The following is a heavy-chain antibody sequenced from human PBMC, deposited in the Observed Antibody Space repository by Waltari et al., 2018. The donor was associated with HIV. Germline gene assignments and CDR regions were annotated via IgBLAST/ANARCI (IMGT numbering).Heavy chain of an antibody. CDR1: GGSISRSSYY. D-gene: IGHD3-16*01. Sequence: QLHLQESGPGLVKPSETLSLRCIVSGGSISRSSYYWGWVRQPPGKSLEWIGSVYYRGTTYYTPDCEGRVTVWCDMCNNDFSVMLNSVTAADTGVYYCATMECIGGRYEHGGMDVWGRGTTGTFSS. V-gene: IGHV4-39*07. CDR2: VYYRGTT. CDR3: ATMECIGGRYEHGGMDV. J-gene: IGHJ6*02.